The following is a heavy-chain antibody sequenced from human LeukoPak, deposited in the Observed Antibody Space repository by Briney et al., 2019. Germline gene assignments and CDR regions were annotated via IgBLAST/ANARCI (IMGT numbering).Heavy chain of an antibody. D-gene: IGHD3-16*02. V-gene: IGHV4-39*01. CDR3: ARSIMITFGGVIPHYFDY. CDR1: GGSISSSSYY. Sequence: SETLSLTCTVSGGSISSSSYYWSWIRQPPGKGLEWIGSIYYSGSTYYNPSLKSRVTISVDTSKNQFSLKLSSVTAADTAVYYCARSIMITFGGVIPHYFDYWGQGTLVTVSS. CDR2: IYYSGST. J-gene: IGHJ4*02.